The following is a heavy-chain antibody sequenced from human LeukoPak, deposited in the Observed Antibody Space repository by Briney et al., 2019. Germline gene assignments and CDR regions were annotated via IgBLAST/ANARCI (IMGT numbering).Heavy chain of an antibody. CDR1: GGSISSYY. D-gene: IGHD4-11*01. CDR2: IYYSGST. V-gene: IGHV4-59*01. Sequence: SETLSLTCTVSGGSISSYYWSWIRQPPGKGLEWIGYIYYSGSTNYNPSLKSRVTISVDTSKNQFSLKLNSVTAAEAAVYYCSRGPTVRDMDAWAKGPRSPSP. J-gene: IGHJ6*03. CDR3: SRGPTVRDMDA.